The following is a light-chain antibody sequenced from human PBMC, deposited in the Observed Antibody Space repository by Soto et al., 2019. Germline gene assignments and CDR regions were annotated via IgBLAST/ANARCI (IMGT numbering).Light chain of an antibody. CDR3: QQYNSYPPS. V-gene: IGKV1-5*01. J-gene: IGKJ4*01. CDR2: DAS. Sequence: DIQMTQSPSTLSASVGERVTITCRASQSISSWLAWYQQKPGKAPKLLIYDASSLESGVPSRFSGSGSGTEFTLTISSLQPDDFATYYCQQYNSYPPSFGGGTKVDIK. CDR1: QSISSW.